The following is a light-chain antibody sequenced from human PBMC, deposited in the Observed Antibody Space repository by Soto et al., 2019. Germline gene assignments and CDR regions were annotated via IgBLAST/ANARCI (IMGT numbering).Light chain of an antibody. V-gene: IGKV3-11*01. CDR2: DAS. Sequence: EVGMSQSAATLSVSPGEGATLSCRASQSVSSYLAWYQQKPGQAPRLLIYDASNRATGIPARFSGSGSGTDFTLTISSLEPEDFAVYYCQPRSNWPPLPFGGGTKVAIK. J-gene: IGKJ4*01. CDR3: QPRSNWPPLP. CDR1: QSVSSY.